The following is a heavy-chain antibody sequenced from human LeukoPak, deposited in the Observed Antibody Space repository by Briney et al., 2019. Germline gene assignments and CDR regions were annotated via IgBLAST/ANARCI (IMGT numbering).Heavy chain of an antibody. V-gene: IGHV1-2*02. D-gene: IGHD3-3*01. CDR1: GYTFTGYY. J-gene: IGHJ4*02. Sequence: ASVKVSCKASGYTFTGYYMHWVRQAHGQGLEWMGWINPNSGGTNYAQKFQGRVTMTRDTSISTAYMELSRLRSDDTAVYYCARDVGFWSGYYDYWGQGTLVTVSS. CDR3: ARDVGFWSGYYDY. CDR2: INPNSGGT.